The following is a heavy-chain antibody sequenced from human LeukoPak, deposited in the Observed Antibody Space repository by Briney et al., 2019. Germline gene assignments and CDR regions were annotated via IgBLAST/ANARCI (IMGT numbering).Heavy chain of an antibody. CDR3: ARCYDSSGYYYLDY. CDR2: IIPIFGTA. V-gene: IGHV1-69*13. CDR1: GCTFSSYA. J-gene: IGHJ4*02. Sequence: GASVKVSCKASGCTFSSYAISWVRQAPGQGLEWMGGIIPIFGTANYAQKFQGRVTITADESTSTAYMELSSLRSEDTAVYYCARCYDSSGYYYLDYWGQGTLVTVSS. D-gene: IGHD3-22*01.